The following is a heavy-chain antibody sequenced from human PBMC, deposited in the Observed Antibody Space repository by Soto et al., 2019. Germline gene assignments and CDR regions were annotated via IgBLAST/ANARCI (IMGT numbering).Heavy chain of an antibody. D-gene: IGHD6-19*01. V-gene: IGHV4-61*01. CDR2: IYNSGST. J-gene: IGHJ4*02. CDR1: GCSVTSGSYY. Sequence: PSETLSLTCTVSGCSVTSGSYYWSWIRQPPGKGLEWIGYIYNSGSTNYNPSLKSRVTISVDTSKRQISLKLSSVTAADTAVYYCAKDQGIAVTVFDYWGQGTLVTVSS. CDR3: AKDQGIAVTVFDY.